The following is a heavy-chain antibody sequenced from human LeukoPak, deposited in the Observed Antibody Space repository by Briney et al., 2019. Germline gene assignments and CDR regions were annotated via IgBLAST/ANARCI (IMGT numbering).Heavy chain of an antibody. Sequence: GRSLRLSCAASGFTFSSYGMHWVRQAPGKGLEWVAVIWYDGSNKYYADPVKGRFTISRDNSKNTLYLQMNSLRAEDTAVYYCARREYCSGGSCYTYYYYGMDVWGQGTTVTVSS. V-gene: IGHV3-33*01. CDR2: IWYDGSNK. CDR3: ARREYCSGGSCYTYYYYGMDV. CDR1: GFTFSSYG. J-gene: IGHJ6*02. D-gene: IGHD2-15*01.